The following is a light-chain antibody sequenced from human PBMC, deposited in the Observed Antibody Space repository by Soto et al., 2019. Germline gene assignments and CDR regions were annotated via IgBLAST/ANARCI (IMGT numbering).Light chain of an antibody. CDR1: QTIRSH. CDR2: ATS. J-gene: IGKJ4*01. Sequence: DIKMTQFPLSLSASVGDRVTITCRASQTIRSHLNWYQQKPGEAPKIVIYATSTLQSGVPSRFNGSVSGTDFTLTISSLQPEDFATYYCQQTYRTPLTFGGGTKVQIK. CDR3: QQTYRTPLT. V-gene: IGKV1-39*01.